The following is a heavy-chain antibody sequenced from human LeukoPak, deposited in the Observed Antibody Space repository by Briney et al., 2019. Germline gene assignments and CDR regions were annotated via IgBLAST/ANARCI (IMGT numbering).Heavy chain of an antibody. J-gene: IGHJ6*03. D-gene: IGHD3-22*01. CDR1: GFTFSRYW. Sequence: GGSLRLSCAASGFTFSRYWMSWVRQAPGKGLEWVANIKQDGSEKYYVGSVKGRFTISRDNAENSLYLQMNSLRAEDTAVYYCARDGRHSSGFNYYYYYYMDVWGKGTTVTVSS. CDR3: ARDGRHSSGFNYYYYYYMDV. V-gene: IGHV3-7*01. CDR2: IKQDGSEK.